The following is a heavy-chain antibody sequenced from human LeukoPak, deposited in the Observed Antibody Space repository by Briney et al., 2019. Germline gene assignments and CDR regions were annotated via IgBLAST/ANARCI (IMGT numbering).Heavy chain of an antibody. Sequence: SETLSLTCAVYGGSFSGYYWSWIRQPPGKGLEWIGEINHSGSTNYNPSLKSRVTTSVDTSKNQFSLKLSSVTAADTAVYYCARGRYCSSTSCYQYYYYYMDVWGKGTTVTVSS. CDR3: ARGRYCSSTSCYQYYYYYMDV. CDR1: GGSFSGYY. D-gene: IGHD2-2*01. V-gene: IGHV4-34*01. CDR2: INHSGST. J-gene: IGHJ6*03.